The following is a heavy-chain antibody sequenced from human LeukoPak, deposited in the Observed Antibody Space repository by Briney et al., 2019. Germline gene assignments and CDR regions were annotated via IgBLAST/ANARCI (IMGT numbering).Heavy chain of an antibody. V-gene: IGHV4-59*01. CDR1: GGSISSYY. D-gene: IGHD5-18*01. CDR2: IYYSGST. CDR3: ARGSQSRGSYSYGYYFDY. J-gene: IGHJ4*02. Sequence: SETLSLTCTVSGGSISSYYWSWIRQPPGKGLEWIGYIYYSGSTNYNPSLKSRVTISVDTSKNQFSLKLSSVTAADTAVYYCARGSQSRGSYSYGYYFDYWGQGTLVTVSS.